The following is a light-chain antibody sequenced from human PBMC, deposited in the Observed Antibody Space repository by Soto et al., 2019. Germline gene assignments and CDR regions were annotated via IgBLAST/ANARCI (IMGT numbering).Light chain of an antibody. CDR1: QSLLHANGNTY. V-gene: IGKV2-28*01. Sequence: DIVMTQFPLSLPVSHGESASISCTSSQSLLHANGNTYLDWYRRKPVQSPQLLIYLASNRSSGVPDRFSGSGSCTEVTLKIDRVEADDVAVYYCMQPLQSPMYTFGKGNRLEFK. J-gene: IGKJ2*01. CDR2: LAS. CDR3: MQPLQSPMYT.